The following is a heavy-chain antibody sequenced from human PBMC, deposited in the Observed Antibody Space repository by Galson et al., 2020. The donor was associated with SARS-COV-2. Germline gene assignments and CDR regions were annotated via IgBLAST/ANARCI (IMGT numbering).Heavy chain of an antibody. CDR1: GGSISSYY. Sequence: SETLSLTCTVSGGSISSYYWSWIRQPAGKGLKWIGRIYTSGSTNYNPSLKSRVTMSVDTSKNQFSLKLSSVTAADTAVYYCARVSSSWYPPDAFDIWGQGTMVTVSS. D-gene: IGHD6-13*01. CDR2: IYTSGST. J-gene: IGHJ3*02. V-gene: IGHV4-4*07. CDR3: ARVSSSWYPPDAFDI.